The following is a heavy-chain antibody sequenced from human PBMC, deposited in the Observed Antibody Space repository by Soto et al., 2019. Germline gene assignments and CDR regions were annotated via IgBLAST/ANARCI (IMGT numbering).Heavy chain of an antibody. D-gene: IGHD2-2*01. CDR3: ARVYCSTITCHVQAFDS. V-gene: IGHV3-48*03. CDR2: ISSAGDSS. CDR1: GFTFSSYE. J-gene: IGHJ4*02. Sequence: PGGSLRLSCAASGFTFSSYEMNWVRQAPGKTLEWVSYISSAGDSSYYADSVKSRFTISRDNAKNSLYLQMNSLRVEDTAVYYCARVYCSTITCHVQAFDSWGQGTLVTVSS.